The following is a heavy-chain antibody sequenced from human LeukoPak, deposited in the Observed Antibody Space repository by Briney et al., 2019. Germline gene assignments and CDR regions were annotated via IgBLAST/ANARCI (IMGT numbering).Heavy chain of an antibody. V-gene: IGHV3-21*01. CDR3: ARGGGSGSYYNGEY. Sequence: GGSLRLSCAASGFTFSSYSMNWVRQAPGKGLEWVSSISSSSSHIYYADSVKGRFTISRDNAKNSLYLQMNSLRAEDTAVYYCARGGGSGSYYNGEYWGQGTLVTVSS. CDR1: GFTFSSYS. J-gene: IGHJ4*02. D-gene: IGHD3-10*01. CDR2: ISSSSSHI.